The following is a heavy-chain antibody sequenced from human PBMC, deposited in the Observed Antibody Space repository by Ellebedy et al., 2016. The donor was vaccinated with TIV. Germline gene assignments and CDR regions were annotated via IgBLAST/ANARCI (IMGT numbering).Heavy chain of an antibody. V-gene: IGHV3-30*03. CDR1: GFTFSVYG. J-gene: IGHJ4*02. CDR3: TSAFNLRDDGVDY. D-gene: IGHD4-17*01. Sequence: GGSLRLSCVASGFTFSVYGMHWVRQAPGKGLEWVALISHDGISKDYGESVKGRFTISRDNPKNTVYLQINSLRGEDTAVYYCTSAFNLRDDGVDYWGQGTLVTVSS. CDR2: ISHDGISK.